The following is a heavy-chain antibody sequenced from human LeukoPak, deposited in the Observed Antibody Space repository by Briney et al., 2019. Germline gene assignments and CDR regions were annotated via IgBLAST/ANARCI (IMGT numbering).Heavy chain of an antibody. CDR2: ITASRSTI. Sequence: GGSLRLSCAASGFSFSNYEMNWVRQAPGKGLEWISYITASRSTIYYADSVKGRFTISRDNAKNSLYLQMNGLRGEDTAVYYCAKGPGARGHFNCFDPWGQGTLVTVSS. J-gene: IGHJ5*02. V-gene: IGHV3-48*03. CDR3: AKGPGARGHFNCFDP. CDR1: GFSFSNYE. D-gene: IGHD2-21*01.